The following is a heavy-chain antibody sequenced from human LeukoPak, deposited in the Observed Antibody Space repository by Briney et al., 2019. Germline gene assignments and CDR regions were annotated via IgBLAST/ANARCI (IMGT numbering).Heavy chain of an antibody. V-gene: IGHV3-23*01. CDR2: ISGSCCSK. CDR3: ASTSIVGALDAFDI. J-gene: IGHJ3*02. Sequence: GGSLRLSCAASGFTFSSYAMRWVRQAPAKGLEWVSAISGSCCSKYYADSVKGRFTIARDNAKNSLYLQMNSLRAEDTAVYYCASTSIVGALDAFDIWGQGTMVTVSS. CDR1: GFTFSSYA. D-gene: IGHD1-26*01.